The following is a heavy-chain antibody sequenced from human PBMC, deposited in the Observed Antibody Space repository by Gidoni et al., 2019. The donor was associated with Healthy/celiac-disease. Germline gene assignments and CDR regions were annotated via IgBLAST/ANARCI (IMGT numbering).Heavy chain of an antibody. Sequence: QVQLVESGGGVVQPGFTFSSYGMHWVRQAPGKGLAWVAVISYDGSNKYYADSVKGRFTISRDNSKNTLYLQMNSLRAEDTAVYYCAKDRIPCSGGSCYYGDHDYWGQGTLVTVSS. CDR1: FTFSSYG. CDR2: ISYDGSNK. CDR3: AKDRIPCSGGSCYYGDHDY. J-gene: IGHJ4*02. V-gene: IGHV3-30*18. D-gene: IGHD2-15*01.